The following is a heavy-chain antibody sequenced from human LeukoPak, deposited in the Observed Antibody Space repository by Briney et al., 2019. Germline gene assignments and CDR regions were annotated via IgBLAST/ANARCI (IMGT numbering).Heavy chain of an antibody. D-gene: IGHD6-19*01. CDR2: ISAYNGNT. V-gene: IGHV1-18*01. CDR3: AREASPRSGWYDFDY. Sequence: ASVKVSCKASGYTFTSYGISWVRQAPGQGLEWMGWISAYNGNTNYAQKLQGRVTMTTDTSTSTAYMELRSLRSDDTAVYYCAREASPRSGWYDFDYWGQGTLVTVSS. J-gene: IGHJ4*02. CDR1: GYTFTSYG.